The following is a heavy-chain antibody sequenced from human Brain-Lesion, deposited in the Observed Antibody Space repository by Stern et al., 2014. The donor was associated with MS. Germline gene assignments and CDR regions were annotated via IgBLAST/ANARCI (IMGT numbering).Heavy chain of an antibody. CDR3: AKLWLGELPESPFDY. CDR2: IYYRGST. D-gene: IGHD3-10*01. Sequence: QLQLQESGPGLVKPSETLSLTCTVSGGSISSSSYYWGWIRQPPGKGLEWIGSIYYRGSTYYNPSLKSRVTISMDTSKNQFSLSLSFVTAADTAVYFCAKLWLGELPESPFDYWGQGTLVTVSS. CDR1: GGSISSSSYY. V-gene: IGHV4-39*01. J-gene: IGHJ4*02.